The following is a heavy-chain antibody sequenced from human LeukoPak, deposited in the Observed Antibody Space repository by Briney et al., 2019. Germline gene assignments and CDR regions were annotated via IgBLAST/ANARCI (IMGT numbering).Heavy chain of an antibody. CDR3: ATRRKIAAAGLDY. CDR1: GYTFTGYY. D-gene: IGHD6-13*01. CDR2: FDPEDGET. V-gene: IGHV1-24*01. J-gene: IGHJ4*02. Sequence: ASVKVSCKASGYTFTGYYMHWVRQAPGQGLEWMGGFDPEDGETIYAQKFQGRVTMTEDTSTDTAYMELSSLRSEDTAVYYCATRRKIAAAGLDYWGQGTLVTVSS.